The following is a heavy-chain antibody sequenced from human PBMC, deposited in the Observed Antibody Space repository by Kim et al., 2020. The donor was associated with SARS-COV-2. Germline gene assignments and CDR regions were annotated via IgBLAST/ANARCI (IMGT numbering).Heavy chain of an antibody. Sequence: SETLSLTCAFYGGSFSASSWSWIRQTPGEGLEWIGEINHSGTSNYNPSLKSRVSISLDTFKNQFPLRQPSVTAADTAVYYCARAYYDFWGANYGWYFDLWRRGTLVTVFS. CDR3: ARAYYDFWGANYGWYFDL. D-gene: IGHD3-3*01. CDR2: INHSGTS. V-gene: IGHV4-34*01. CDR1: GGSFSASS. J-gene: IGHJ2*01.